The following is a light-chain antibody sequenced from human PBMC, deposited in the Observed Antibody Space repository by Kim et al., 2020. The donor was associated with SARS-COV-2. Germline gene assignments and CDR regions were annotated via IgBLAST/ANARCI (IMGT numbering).Light chain of an antibody. CDR1: QSVSGSY. V-gene: IGKV3-20*01. CDR3: QQYASSPRT. J-gene: IGKJ2*01. Sequence: LAPGERATRSCRASQSVSGSYLVWYQQKPGQAPRLLMYGASSRATGIPDRFSGSGSGTDFTLTITRLEPEDFAVYYCQQYASSPRTFGQGTKLEI. CDR2: GAS.